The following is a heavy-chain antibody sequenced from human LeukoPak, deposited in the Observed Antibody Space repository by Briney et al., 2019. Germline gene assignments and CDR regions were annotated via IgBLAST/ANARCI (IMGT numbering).Heavy chain of an antibody. CDR3: ARDNRGYSYGGTDY. CDR2: ISAYNGNT. Sequence: GASVKVSCKASGYTFTNYGISWVRQAPGQGLEWMGWISAYNGNTNYAQKLQGRVTMTTDTSTSTAYMELRSLRSDDTAVYYCARDNRGYSYGGTDYWGQGTLVTVSS. J-gene: IGHJ4*02. CDR1: GYTFTNYG. D-gene: IGHD5-18*01. V-gene: IGHV1-18*01.